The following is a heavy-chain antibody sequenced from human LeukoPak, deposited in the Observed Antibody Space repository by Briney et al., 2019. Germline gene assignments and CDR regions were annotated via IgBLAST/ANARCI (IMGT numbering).Heavy chain of an antibody. V-gene: IGHV3-23*01. J-gene: IGHJ6*04. CDR2: ISGSGSKT. D-gene: IGHD3-10*02. CDR3: AELGITMIGGV. CDR1: GFTFSNYA. Sequence: GGSLRLSCAGSGFTFSNYAMNWVRQAPGKGLEWVSAISGSGSKTYYADSVKGRFTISRDNAKNSLYLQMNSLRAEDTAVYYCAELGITMIGGVWGKGTTVTISS.